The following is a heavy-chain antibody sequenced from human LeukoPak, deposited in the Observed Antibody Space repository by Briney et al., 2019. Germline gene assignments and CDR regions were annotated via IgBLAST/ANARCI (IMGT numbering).Heavy chain of an antibody. CDR1: GGSISSGSYY. D-gene: IGHD1-26*01. Sequence: SQTLSLTCTVSGGSISSGSYYWSWIRQPAGKGLEWIGRIYTSGSTNYNPSLKSRVTISVDTSKNQFSLKLSSVTAADTAVYYCARRPRNSGKYDGPSGLDYWGQGTLVTVSS. CDR2: IYTSGST. CDR3: ARRPRNSGKYDGPSGLDY. J-gene: IGHJ4*02. V-gene: IGHV4-61*02.